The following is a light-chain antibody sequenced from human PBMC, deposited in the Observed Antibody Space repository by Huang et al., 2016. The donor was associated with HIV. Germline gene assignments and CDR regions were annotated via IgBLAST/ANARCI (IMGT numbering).Light chain of an antibody. Sequence: DIVMTQSPLSLPVTPGEPASIYCRSSQSLLNSNGYNSLDWYLQKPGQSPQLLIYWGSYRASGVPDRFSGSGSGTDFTLKISRVEAEDVGVYYCMQALQTPYTFGQGTKLEIK. CDR1: QSLLNSNGYNS. CDR2: WGS. V-gene: IGKV2-28*01. J-gene: IGKJ2*01. CDR3: MQALQTPYT.